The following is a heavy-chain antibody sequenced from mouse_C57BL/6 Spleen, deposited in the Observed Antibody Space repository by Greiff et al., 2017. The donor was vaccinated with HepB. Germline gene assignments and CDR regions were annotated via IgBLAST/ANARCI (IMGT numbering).Heavy chain of an antibody. V-gene: IGHV1-55*01. J-gene: IGHJ4*01. CDR1: GYTFTSYW. CDR3: ARGGYDEGDYYAMDY. Sequence: QVQLQQPGAELVKPGASVKMSCKASGYTFTSYWITWVKQRPGQGLEWIGDIYPGSGSTNYNEKFKSKATLTVDTSSSTAYMQLSSLTSEDSAVYYCARGGYDEGDYYAMDYWGQGTSVTVSS. D-gene: IGHD2-2*01. CDR2: IYPGSGST.